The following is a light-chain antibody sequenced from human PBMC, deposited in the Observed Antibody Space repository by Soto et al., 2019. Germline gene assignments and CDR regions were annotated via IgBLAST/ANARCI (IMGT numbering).Light chain of an antibody. CDR1: QTISTW. J-gene: IGKJ5*01. Sequence: DIQVTQSPPTLSASVGDRVTITCRASQTISTWMAWYQQKPGKAPKLLVYDASTLQSGVASRFSGSGSGTEFTLIISSLQPEDFATYYCQQFNSYPITFGQGTRLEI. V-gene: IGKV1-5*01. CDR2: DAS. CDR3: QQFNSYPIT.